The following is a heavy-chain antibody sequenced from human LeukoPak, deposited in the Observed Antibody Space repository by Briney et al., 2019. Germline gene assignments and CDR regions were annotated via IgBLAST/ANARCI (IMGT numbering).Heavy chain of an antibody. CDR1: GGTFSSYA. D-gene: IGHD3-10*01. V-gene: IGHV1-69*06. CDR2: IIPIFGTA. J-gene: IGHJ4*02. CDR3: ARVWGELSPLDY. Sequence: SVKVSCKASGGTFSSYAISWVRQAPGQGLEWMGGIIPIFGTANYAQKFQGRVTMTWDTSTSTAYMELNSLTSEDTAVYFCARVWGELSPLDYWGQGTLVTVSS.